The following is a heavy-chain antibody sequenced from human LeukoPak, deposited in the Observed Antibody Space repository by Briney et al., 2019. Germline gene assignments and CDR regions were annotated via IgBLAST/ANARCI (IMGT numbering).Heavy chain of an antibody. J-gene: IGHJ4*02. CDR1: GYTFTGYY. CDR3: ARGTQFLEWLHHDY. D-gene: IGHD3-3*01. V-gene: IGHV1-2*02. CDR2: INPNSGGT. Sequence: ASVRVSCKASGYTFTGYYMHWVRQAPGQGLEWMGWINPNSGGTNYAQKFQGRVTMTRDTSISTAYMELSRLRSDDTAVYYCARGTQFLEWLHHDYWGQGTLVTVSS.